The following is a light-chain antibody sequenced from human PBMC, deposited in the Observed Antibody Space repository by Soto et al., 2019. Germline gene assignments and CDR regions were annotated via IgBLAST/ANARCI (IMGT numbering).Light chain of an antibody. CDR3: HQRNK. CDR1: RSISRY. V-gene: IGKV3-11*01. Sequence: EIVMTQSPDTLSVSPGEGATLSCRASRSISRYLAWYQHQPGQAPRLLIYGASNRATGIPDRFSGSGSGTDFTLTISRLEPEDFGVYFCHQRNKFGQGTRLEIK. J-gene: IGKJ5*01. CDR2: GAS.